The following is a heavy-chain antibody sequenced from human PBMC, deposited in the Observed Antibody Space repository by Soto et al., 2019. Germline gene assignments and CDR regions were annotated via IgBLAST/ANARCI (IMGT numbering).Heavy chain of an antibody. CDR2: IIPIFGTA. V-gene: IGHV1-69*01. Sequence: QVQLVQSGAEVKKPGSSVKVSCKASGGTFSSYAISWVRQAPGQGLEWMGGIIPIFGTANYAQKFQGRVTITADESTSTAYMELSSLRSEDTAVYYCARAVPPVVTAHPDAFAIWGQGTMVTVSS. CDR3: ARAVPPVVTAHPDAFAI. CDR1: GGTFSSYA. D-gene: IGHD2-21*02. J-gene: IGHJ3*02.